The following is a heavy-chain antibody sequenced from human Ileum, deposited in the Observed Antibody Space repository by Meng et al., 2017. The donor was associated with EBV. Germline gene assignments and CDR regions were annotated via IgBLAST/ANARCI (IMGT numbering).Heavy chain of an antibody. CDR3: ARASRVLGGFDY. V-gene: IGHV1-46*01. CDR1: GCTFTNYY. Sequence: QVQLVQSGAEGKKPGASVKVSCKASGCTFTNYYMHWVRPAPGQGLEWMGIINTSVGYTSHAQKFQGRVTMTRDTSTSTVHMEVSSLRSADTAVYYCARASRVLGGFDYWGQGTLVTVSS. J-gene: IGHJ4*02. D-gene: IGHD3-16*01. CDR2: INTSVGYT.